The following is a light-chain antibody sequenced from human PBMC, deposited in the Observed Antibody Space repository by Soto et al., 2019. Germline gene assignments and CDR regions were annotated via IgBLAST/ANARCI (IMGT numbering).Light chain of an antibody. V-gene: IGKV3-15*01. CDR3: QQYNNWPWT. CDR2: GAS. Sequence: EIVMTQSPATLSVSPGGRAILSCRASQSISGTLAWYQQKPGQAPRLLIYGASTRATSFPARFSGSGSGTDLTLTISSLQSEDFAVYYCQQYNNWPWTFGQGTKVDIK. CDR1: QSISGT. J-gene: IGKJ1*01.